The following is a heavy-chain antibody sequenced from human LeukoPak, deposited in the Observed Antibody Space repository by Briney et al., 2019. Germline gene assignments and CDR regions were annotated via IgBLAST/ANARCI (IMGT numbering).Heavy chain of an antibody. CDR1: GGSISSYY. Sequence: SETLSLTCTVSGGSISSYYWRWIRQHPGKGLEWIGYIYYSGSTYYNPSLKSRVTISVDTSKNQFSLKLSSVTAADTAVYYCARMEQWLPGFDYWGQGTLVTVSS. D-gene: IGHD6-19*01. CDR2: IYYSGST. J-gene: IGHJ4*02. V-gene: IGHV4-59*06. CDR3: ARMEQWLPGFDY.